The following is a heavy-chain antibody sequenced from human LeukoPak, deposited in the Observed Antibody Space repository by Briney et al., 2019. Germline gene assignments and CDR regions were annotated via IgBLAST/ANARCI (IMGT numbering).Heavy chain of an antibody. Sequence: QPGGSLRLSCAASGFTFSNYWVHWARQAPGKGLVWVSRINRDGSTTKYADSVKGRFTVSRDNAKNTLNLQMNSLRAEDTAVYYCARDKKSGESSEIDYWGQGTLVTVSS. V-gene: IGHV3-74*03. CDR3: ARDKKSGESSEIDY. D-gene: IGHD3-10*01. J-gene: IGHJ4*02. CDR2: INRDGSTT. CDR1: GFTFSNYW.